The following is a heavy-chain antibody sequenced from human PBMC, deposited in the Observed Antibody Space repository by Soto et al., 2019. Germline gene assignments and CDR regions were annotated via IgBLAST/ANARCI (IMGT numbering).Heavy chain of an antibody. J-gene: IGHJ4*02. D-gene: IGHD3-10*01. CDR3: ARDHGITMVRGVISTLDY. V-gene: IGHV3-11*01. Sequence: GGSLRLSCAASGFTFNGAWMNWVRQGPGKGLAWVGRVKSKFDGGTIYYADSVKGRVTISRDNAKNSLYLQMNSLRAEDTAVYYCARDHGITMVRGVISTLDYWGQGTLVTVSS. CDR1: GFTFNGAW. CDR2: VKSKFDGGTI.